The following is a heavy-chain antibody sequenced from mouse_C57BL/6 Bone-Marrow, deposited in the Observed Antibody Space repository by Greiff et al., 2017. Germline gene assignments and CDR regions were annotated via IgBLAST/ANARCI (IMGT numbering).Heavy chain of an antibody. V-gene: IGHV10-1*01. CDR2: IRSKSNNYAT. D-gene: IGHD1-1*01. CDR3: VRQITTVVGPSYYAMDY. CDR1: GFSFNTYA. J-gene: IGHJ4*01. Sequence: EVKLMESGGGLVQPKGSLKLSCAASGFSFNTYAMNWVRQAPGKGLEWVARIRSKSNNYATYYADSVKDRFTISRDDSESMLYLQMNNLKTEDTAMYYCVRQITTVVGPSYYAMDYWGQGTSVTVSS.